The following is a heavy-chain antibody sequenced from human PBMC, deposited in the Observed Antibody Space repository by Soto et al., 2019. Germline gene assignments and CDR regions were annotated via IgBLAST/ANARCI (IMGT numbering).Heavy chain of an antibody. CDR3: ARDVDYYGYLVVY. Sequence: GGSLRLSCAASGFTFSNFGMHWVRQAPGKGLEWEAVIWSDGVNKGYADSVKGRFTISRDDSKYTVYLQMDSLRVEDLGVYYCARDVDYYGYLVVYWGLGTLVTVSS. J-gene: IGHJ4*02. CDR1: GFTFSNFG. V-gene: IGHV3-33*01. CDR2: IWSDGVNK. D-gene: IGHD3-10*01.